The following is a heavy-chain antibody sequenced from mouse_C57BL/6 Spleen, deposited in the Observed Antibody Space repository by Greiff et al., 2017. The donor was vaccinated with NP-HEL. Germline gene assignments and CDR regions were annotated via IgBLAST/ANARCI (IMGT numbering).Heavy chain of an antibody. CDR3: ARGGDGYYYYFDY. D-gene: IGHD2-3*01. CDR1: GYTFTSYW. V-gene: IGHV1-59*01. J-gene: IGHJ2*01. CDR2: IDPSDSYT. Sequence: VQLQQSGAELVRPGTSVKLSCKASGYTFTSYWMHWVKQRPGQGLEWIGVIDPSDSYTNYNQKFKGKATLTVDTSSSTAYMQLSSLTSEDSAVYYCARGGDGYYYYFDYWGQGTTLTVSS.